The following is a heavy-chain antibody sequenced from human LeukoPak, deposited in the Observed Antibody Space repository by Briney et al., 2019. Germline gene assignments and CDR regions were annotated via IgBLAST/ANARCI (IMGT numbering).Heavy chain of an antibody. CDR3: ARQGILTGTAYFDY. CDR1: GYILTSYW. J-gene: IGHJ4*02. Sequence: KVSCKASGYILTSYWIGWVRQMPGKGLEWMGFIYPGDSDTRYSPSFQGQVTISADKSISTAYLQWSSLKASDTAMYYCARQGILTGTAYFDYWGQGTLVTVSS. V-gene: IGHV5-51*01. CDR2: IYPGDSDT. D-gene: IGHD1-20*01.